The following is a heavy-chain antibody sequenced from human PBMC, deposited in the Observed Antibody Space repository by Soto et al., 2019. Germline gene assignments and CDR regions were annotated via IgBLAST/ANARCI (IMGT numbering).Heavy chain of an antibody. D-gene: IGHD2-15*01. CDR3: AKVVVEPDAFDI. V-gene: IGHV3-9*01. Sequence: EVQLVESGGGLVQPGRSLRLSCAASGFTFDDYAMHWVRQAPGKGLEWVSGISWNSGSIGYADSVKGRFTISRDNAKNSLYLQMNSLRAEDTALYYCAKVVVEPDAFDIWGQGTMVTVSS. CDR1: GFTFDDYA. CDR2: ISWNSGSI. J-gene: IGHJ3*02.